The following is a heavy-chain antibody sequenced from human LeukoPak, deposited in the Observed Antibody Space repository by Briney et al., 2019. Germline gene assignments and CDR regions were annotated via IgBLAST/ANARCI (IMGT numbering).Heavy chain of an antibody. CDR2: INHSGST. D-gene: IGHD2-2*01. CDR1: GGSFSGYY. Sequence: SETLSLTCAVYGGSFSGYYWSWIRQPPGKGLEWIGEINHSGSTNYNPSLKSRVTISADTSKNQFSLKLSSVTAADTAVYYCAGRYAAFDYWGQGTLVTVSS. V-gene: IGHV4-34*01. CDR3: AGRYAAFDY. J-gene: IGHJ4*02.